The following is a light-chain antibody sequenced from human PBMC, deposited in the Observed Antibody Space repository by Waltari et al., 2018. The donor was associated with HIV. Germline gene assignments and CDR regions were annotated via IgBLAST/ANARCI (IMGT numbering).Light chain of an antibody. CDR2: DDV. CDR3: QVWDMTSDHFV. V-gene: IGLV3-21*02. J-gene: IGLJ1*01. Sequence: SYILTQPPSVSVAPGQTARVTCGGNNIGDKSVHWYRQKLGQAPVLVVYDDVERPSGISDRISRSNSGNTGNLFISRADVGDQAEYYCQVWDMTSDHFVFGPGTTVTVL. CDR1: NIGDKS.